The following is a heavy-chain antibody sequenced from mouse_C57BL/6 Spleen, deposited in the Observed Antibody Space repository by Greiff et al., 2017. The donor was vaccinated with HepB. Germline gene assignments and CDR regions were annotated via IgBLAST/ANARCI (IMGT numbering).Heavy chain of an antibody. CDR1: GYTFTSYG. CDR2: IYPRSGNT. V-gene: IGHV1-81*01. CDR3: AREKITTVDYYAMDY. J-gene: IGHJ4*01. Sequence: VQLQQSGAELARPGASVKLSCKASGYTFTSYGISWVKQRTGQGLEWIGEIYPRSGNTYYNEKFKGKATLTADKSSSTAYMELRSLTSEDSAVYFCAREKITTVDYYAMDYWGQGTSVTVSS. D-gene: IGHD1-1*01.